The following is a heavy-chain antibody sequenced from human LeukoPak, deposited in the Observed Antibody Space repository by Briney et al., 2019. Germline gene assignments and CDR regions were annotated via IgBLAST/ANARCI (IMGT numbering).Heavy chain of an antibody. Sequence: GASVKVSCKASGGTFSSYAISWVRQAPGQGLEWMGRIIPIFGTANYAQKFQGGVTITTDESTSTAYMELSSLRSEDTAVYYCARVPPVNPNWFDPWGQGTLVTVSS. CDR3: ARVPPVNPNWFDP. CDR1: GGTFSSYA. CDR2: IIPIFGTA. J-gene: IGHJ5*02. V-gene: IGHV1-69*05.